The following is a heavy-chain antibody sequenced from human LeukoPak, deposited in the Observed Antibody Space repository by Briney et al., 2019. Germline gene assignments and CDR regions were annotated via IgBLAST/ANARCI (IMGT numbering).Heavy chain of an antibody. J-gene: IGHJ4*02. CDR3: ARVPMVRGFTWYYFYF. D-gene: IGHD3-10*01. V-gene: IGHV3-53*01. CDR1: GFTVSRNF. Sequence: GGSLRLSCAATGFTVSRNFMSWVRQAPGKGLEWVSVIYSGGSTYYADSVKGRFTISRDNSKNTLYLQMNNLTAEDTAVYYCARVPMVRGFTWYYFYFWGQGTLVTVSS. CDR2: IYSGGST.